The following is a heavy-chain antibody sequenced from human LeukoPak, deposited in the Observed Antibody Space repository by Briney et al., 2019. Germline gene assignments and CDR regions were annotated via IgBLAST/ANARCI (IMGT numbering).Heavy chain of an antibody. V-gene: IGHV3-30*02. CDR3: AKDRAIAAVGTGPLNY. CDR1: GFIFSSYG. Sequence: GGSLRLSCAASGFIFSSYGMHWVRQAPGKGLEWVTFIQHDGGNEDYAESAKGRFTISRDNSKNTLYLEMNNLRVEDTAVYYCAKDRAIAAVGTGPLNYWGQGTLVTVSS. D-gene: IGHD6-13*01. J-gene: IGHJ4*02. CDR2: IQHDGGNE.